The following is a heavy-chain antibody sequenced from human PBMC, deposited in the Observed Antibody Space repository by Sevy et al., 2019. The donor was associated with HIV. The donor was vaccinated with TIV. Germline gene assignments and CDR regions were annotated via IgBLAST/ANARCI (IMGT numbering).Heavy chain of an antibody. J-gene: IGHJ6*02. Sequence: VSVKVSCKTSGYTFTSYDINWVRQATGQGLEWMGWMNPDSGKRGYAQKFQGRVTMTTNTSISTAYMELRSLRSEDSAVYYCARADLDSSTFFYYYGMDVRGQGTTVTVSS. CDR3: ARADLDSSTFFYYYGMDV. CDR1: GYTFTSYD. CDR2: MNPDSGKR. V-gene: IGHV1-8*01. D-gene: IGHD6-13*01.